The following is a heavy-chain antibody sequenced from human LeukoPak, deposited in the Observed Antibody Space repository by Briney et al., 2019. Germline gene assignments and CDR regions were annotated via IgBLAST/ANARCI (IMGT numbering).Heavy chain of an antibody. CDR2: ISGSGGTT. V-gene: IGHV3-23*01. CDR3: AKIPLVGATTSLDC. D-gene: IGHD1-26*01. J-gene: IGHJ4*02. CDR1: GFTFTSYA. Sequence: GGSLRLSCAASGFTFTSYAMSWVRQAPGKGLEWVSGISGSGGTTYYADSVKGRFTISRDNSKNTLYLQMNSLRAEDTAVYYCAKIPLVGATTSLDCWGQGTLVTVSS.